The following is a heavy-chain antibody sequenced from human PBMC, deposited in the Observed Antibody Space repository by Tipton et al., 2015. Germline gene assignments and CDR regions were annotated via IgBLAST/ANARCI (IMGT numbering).Heavy chain of an antibody. CDR3: ARGHYDSSGYYSFYFDS. Sequence: QLVQSGPEVKKPGSSVKVSCKASGGTFNSSAISWVRQAPGQGLQWMGGIIPIFGTANYAQKFQGRVTITADESTSTAYMELSSLRSEDTAVYYCARGHYDSSGYYSFYFDSWGQGTLVTVSS. D-gene: IGHD3-22*01. J-gene: IGHJ4*02. CDR1: GGTFNSSA. CDR2: IIPIFGTA. V-gene: IGHV1-69*01.